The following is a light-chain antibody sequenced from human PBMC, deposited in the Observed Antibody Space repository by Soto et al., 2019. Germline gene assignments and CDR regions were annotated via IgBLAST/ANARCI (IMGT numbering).Light chain of an antibody. J-gene: IGLJ1*01. Sequence: QSVLTQPPSVSGAPGQRVTISCTGSSSNIGADYDVHWYQQLPGAAPKLLIYGNTNRPSGVPDRFSGSKSGTSGSLAITGLQAEDEADYYCQSYDTSLSGSYVLGTGTKV. CDR1: SSNIGADYD. CDR2: GNT. V-gene: IGLV1-40*01. CDR3: QSYDTSLSGSYV.